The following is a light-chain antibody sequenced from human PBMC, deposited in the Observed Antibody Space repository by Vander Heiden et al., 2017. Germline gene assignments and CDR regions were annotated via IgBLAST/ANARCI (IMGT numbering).Light chain of an antibody. CDR3: QQVDYLQT. CDR2: DVS. Sequence: QMTQSPSSLSASVGDRVTITCQASHDINNCLNWYHQKPGKAPKLLIYDVSHLESGVPSRFSGSGSGRDFTLTISGLQPEDIGTYYCQQVDYLQTFGPWTKVEI. V-gene: IGKV1-33*01. J-gene: IGKJ1*01. CDR1: HDINNC.